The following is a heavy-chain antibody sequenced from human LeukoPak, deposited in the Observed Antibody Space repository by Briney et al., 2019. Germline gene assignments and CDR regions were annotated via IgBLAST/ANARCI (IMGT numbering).Heavy chain of an antibody. V-gene: IGHV3-23*01. CDR1: GFIFSDYV. CDR2: ISGSGGST. D-gene: IGHD2-15*01. CDR3: FPSRIGDY. Sequence: GGSLRLSCAASGFIFSDYVMIWVRQAPGKGLEWVSAISGSGGSTYYADSVKGRFTISRDNSKNTLYLQMNSLRAEDTAVYYCFPSRIGDYWGQGTLVTVSS. J-gene: IGHJ4*02.